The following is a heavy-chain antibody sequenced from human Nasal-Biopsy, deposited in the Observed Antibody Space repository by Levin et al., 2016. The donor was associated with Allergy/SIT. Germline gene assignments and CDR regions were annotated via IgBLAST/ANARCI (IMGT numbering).Heavy chain of an antibody. CDR3: AKGTDSSSSAPFA. D-gene: IGHD6-6*01. CDR2: ISWNSGSI. Sequence: SLKISCAASGFAFDDYAMHWVRQAPGKGLEWVSGISWNSGSIAYADSVKGRFTISRDNAKNSLYLQMNSLRAEDTALYYCAKGTDSSSSAPFAWGQGTLVTVSS. CDR1: GFAFDDYA. V-gene: IGHV3-9*01. J-gene: IGHJ5*02.